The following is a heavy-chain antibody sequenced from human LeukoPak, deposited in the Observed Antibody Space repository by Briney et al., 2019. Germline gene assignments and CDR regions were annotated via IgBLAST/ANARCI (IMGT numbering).Heavy chain of an antibody. J-gene: IGHJ4*02. Sequence: VQPGRSLRLSCASSCFTFSSYGMHWVRQPPGKGLEWVEVIWYDRSNKYYADSGNSLFTISRDNSKNTLYLQMNSLRAEDTAVYYCAKDWQWGQGTLVTVSS. V-gene: IGHV3-33*06. CDR2: IWYDRSNK. CDR3: AKDWQ. CDR1: CFTFSSYG.